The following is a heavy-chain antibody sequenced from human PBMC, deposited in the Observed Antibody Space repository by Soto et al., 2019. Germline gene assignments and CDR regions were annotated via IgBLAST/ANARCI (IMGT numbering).Heavy chain of an antibody. CDR2: ISTSKGNT. Sequence: QVQLVQSGAEVKKPGASVKVSCKTSGYTFTDYGISWVRQAPGQGLEWRGWISTSKGNTNYAQKFKGRVTSTTDTYTRPGYMELGSLGSDYTALYDCAVRSPAFDVWGQGTLVTVSS. D-gene: IGHD3-16*01. CDR3: AVRSPAFDV. CDR1: GYTFTDYG. J-gene: IGHJ4*01. V-gene: IGHV1-18*01.